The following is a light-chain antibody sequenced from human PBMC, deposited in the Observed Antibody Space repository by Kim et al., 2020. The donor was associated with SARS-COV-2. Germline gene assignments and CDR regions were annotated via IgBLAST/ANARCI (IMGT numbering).Light chain of an antibody. V-gene: IGKV3-15*01. Sequence: VSPGERATLSFRASGSVGTFLAWYQHKPGQAPRLLIYGASTRATGIPARFSGSGSGTEFTVTISSLQSEDYAVYYCQQHKNWPLTFGGGTKVDIK. CDR3: QQHKNWPLT. CDR1: GSVGTF. CDR2: GAS. J-gene: IGKJ4*01.